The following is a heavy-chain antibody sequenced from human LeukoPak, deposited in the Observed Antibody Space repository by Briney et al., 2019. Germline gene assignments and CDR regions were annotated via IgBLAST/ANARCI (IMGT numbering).Heavy chain of an antibody. V-gene: IGHV1-24*01. CDR2: FDPEDGET. J-gene: IGHJ3*02. CDR3: ARDPGWWGILPAAISAFDI. Sequence: ASVKVSCKVSGYTLTELSMHWVRQAPGKGLEWMGGFDPEDGETIYAQKFQGRVTMTEDTSTDTAYMELSRLRSDDTAVYYCARDPGWWGILPAAISAFDIWGQGTMVTVSS. D-gene: IGHD2-2*02. CDR1: GYTLTELS.